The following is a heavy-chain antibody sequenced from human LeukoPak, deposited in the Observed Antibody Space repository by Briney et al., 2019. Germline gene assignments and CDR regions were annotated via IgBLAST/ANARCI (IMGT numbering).Heavy chain of an antibody. D-gene: IGHD3-10*01. CDR2: IHHSGST. CDR1: GGSISTYY. J-gene: IGHJ4*02. CDR3: ARAQYYYAPGGDY. V-gene: IGHV4-59*12. Sequence: SETLSLTCTVSGGSISTYYWSWIRQPPGKGLEWIGYIHHSGSTNYSPSLKSRVTISVDTSKNRFSLKLSSVTAADTAVYYCARAQYYYAPGGDYWGQGTLVTVSS.